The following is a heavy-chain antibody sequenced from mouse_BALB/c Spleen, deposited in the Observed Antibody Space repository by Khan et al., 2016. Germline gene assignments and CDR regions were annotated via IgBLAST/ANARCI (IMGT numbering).Heavy chain of an antibody. CDR1: GYTFTNYG. V-gene: IGHV9-3-1*01. CDR3: AIGGDYGGFAS. J-gene: IGHJ3*01. D-gene: IGHD2-13*01. Sequence: QIQLVQSGPELKKPGETVKISCKASGYTFTNYGMNWVKHAPGKGLKWMGWINTYTGESTYADDFKGRFAISLQTSASTAYSQINNLKTEDTAAYFCAIGGDYGGFASWGQGTLVTVSA. CDR2: INTYTGES.